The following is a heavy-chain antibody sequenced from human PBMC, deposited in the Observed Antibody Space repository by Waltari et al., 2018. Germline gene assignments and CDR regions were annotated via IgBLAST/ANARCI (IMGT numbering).Heavy chain of an antibody. Sequence: QLQLQESGPGLVKPSEILSLTCTVSGGSISSSSYYWGWIRQPPGKGLGWIGSIYYSGSTYYNPSLKSRVTISVDTSKNQFSLKLSSVTAADTAIYYCAKEGLGGDRQFDYWGQGTLVSVSS. CDR3: AKEGLGGDRQFDY. CDR1: GGSISSSSYY. J-gene: IGHJ4*02. CDR2: IYYSGST. V-gene: IGHV4-39*02. D-gene: IGHD2-21*02.